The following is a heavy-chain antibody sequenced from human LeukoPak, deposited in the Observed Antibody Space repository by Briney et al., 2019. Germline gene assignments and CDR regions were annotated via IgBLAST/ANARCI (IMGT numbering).Heavy chain of an antibody. J-gene: IGHJ4*02. CDR3: ARDSGMARGTVDY. V-gene: IGHV1-46*01. D-gene: IGHD3-10*01. CDR1: GYTFTSYY. Sequence: ASVKVSCKSSGYTFTSYYMYWVRQAPGQGLEWMGIINPSGGSTSYAQKFQGRVTMTRDTSTSTVYMELSSLRPEDTAVYYCARDSGMARGTVDYWGQGTLVTVSS. CDR2: INPSGGST.